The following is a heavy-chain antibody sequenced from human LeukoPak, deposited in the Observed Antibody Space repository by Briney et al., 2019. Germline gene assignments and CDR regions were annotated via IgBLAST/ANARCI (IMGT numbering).Heavy chain of an antibody. D-gene: IGHD6-13*01. CDR1: GYSISSGYY. J-gene: IGHJ4*02. Sequence: SETLSLTCTVSGYSISSGYYWGWIRQPPGKGLEWIGSIYHSGSTYYNPSLKSRVTISVDTSKNQFSLKLSSVTAADTAVYYCAREAPPEQLGGGYWGQGTLVTVSS. V-gene: IGHV4-38-2*02. CDR2: IYHSGST. CDR3: AREAPPEQLGGGY.